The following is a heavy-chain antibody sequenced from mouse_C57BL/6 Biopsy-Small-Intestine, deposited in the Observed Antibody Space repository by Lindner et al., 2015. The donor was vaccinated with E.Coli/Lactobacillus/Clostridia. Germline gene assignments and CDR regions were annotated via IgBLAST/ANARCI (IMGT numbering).Heavy chain of an antibody. V-gene: IGHV14-1*01. Sequence: VQLQESGAELVRPGASVKLSCTTSGFNIKDSLMHWVKQRPEQGLEWIGWIDPEDGETKYAPKFQDKATITADTSSNTAYLQLTSLTSEDTALYYCARELGLAYWGQGTLVTVSA. CDR2: IDPEDGET. J-gene: IGHJ3*01. CDR3: ARELGLAY. D-gene: IGHD4-1*01. CDR1: GFNIKDSL.